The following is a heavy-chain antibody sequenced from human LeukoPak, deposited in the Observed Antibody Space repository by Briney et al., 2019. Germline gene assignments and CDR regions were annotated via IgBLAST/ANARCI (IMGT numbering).Heavy chain of an antibody. Sequence: PGGSLRLSCASSGFTFSSYGMHWVRQAPGKGLEWVAFIRYDGSNKYYADSVKGRFTISRDNSKNTLYLQMNSLRAEDTAVYYCATFYPWTSCYYWFDYWGQGTLVTVSS. CDR1: GFTFSSYG. CDR2: IRYDGSNK. D-gene: IGHD3-22*01. V-gene: IGHV3-30*02. CDR3: ATFYPWTSCYYWFDY. J-gene: IGHJ4*02.